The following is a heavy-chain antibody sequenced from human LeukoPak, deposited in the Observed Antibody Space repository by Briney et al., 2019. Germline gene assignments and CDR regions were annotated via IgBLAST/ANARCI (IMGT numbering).Heavy chain of an antibody. Sequence: SETLSLTCTVSGGSISSSSYYWGWIRQPPGKGLEWIGSIYYSGSTYYNPSLKSRVTISVDTSKNQFSLKLSSVTAADTAVYYCASSVEGYSSSWPPGYFDYWGQGTLVTVSS. J-gene: IGHJ4*02. CDR1: GGSISSSSYY. D-gene: IGHD6-13*01. CDR2: IYYSGST. CDR3: ASSVEGYSSSWPPGYFDY. V-gene: IGHV4-39*07.